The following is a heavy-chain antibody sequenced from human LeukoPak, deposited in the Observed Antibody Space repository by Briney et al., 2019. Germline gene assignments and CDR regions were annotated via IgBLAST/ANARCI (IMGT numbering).Heavy chain of an antibody. J-gene: IGHJ6*02. CDR1: GDSLGSYY. CDR2: IYYSGST. CDR3: ARARVVGTALHGTDV. Sequence: SETLSLTCTVSGDSLGSYYWSWIRQPPGKGLEWIGYIYYSGSTNYNPSLKSRVTILVDTSKNQFFLKLSSVTAADTAVYYCARARVVGTALHGTDVWGQGTTVTVSS. D-gene: IGHD2-15*01. V-gene: IGHV4-59*01.